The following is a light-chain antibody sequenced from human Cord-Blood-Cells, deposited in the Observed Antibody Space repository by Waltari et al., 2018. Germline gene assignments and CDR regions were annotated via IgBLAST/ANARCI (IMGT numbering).Light chain of an antibody. CDR3: QQYNSYSWT. CDR2: DAS. V-gene: IGKV1-5*01. J-gene: IGKJ1*01. CDR1: QSISSW. Sequence: DIQMTQSPPPLSASLGDRVTITCRASQSISSWLTWYQRKPGKAPKLPIYDASSLESGVPSRFSGSGSGTEFTLTISSLQPDDFATYYCQQYNSYSWTFGQGTKVEIK.